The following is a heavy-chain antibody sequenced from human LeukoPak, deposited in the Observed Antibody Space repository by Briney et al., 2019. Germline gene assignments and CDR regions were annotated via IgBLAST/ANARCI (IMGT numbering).Heavy chain of an antibody. CDR2: ISYDGSNK. CDR3: ARDPSSSSSVGGYLDY. J-gene: IGHJ4*02. Sequence: PGGSLRLSCAASGFTFSSYGIHWVRQAPGKGLEWVAVISYDGSNKYYADSVKGRFTISRDNAKNSLYLQMNSLRAEDTAVYYCARDPSSSSSVGGYLDYWGQGTLVTVSS. V-gene: IGHV3-30*03. CDR1: GFTFSSYG. D-gene: IGHD6-6*01.